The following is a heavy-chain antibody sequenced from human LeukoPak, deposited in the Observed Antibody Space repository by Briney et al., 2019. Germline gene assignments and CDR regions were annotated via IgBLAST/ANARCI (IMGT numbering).Heavy chain of an antibody. CDR1: GFTFSSYG. CDR2: IWYDGSNK. Sequence: GGSLRLSCAASGFTFSSYGMHWVRQAPGKGLEWVAVIWYDGSNKYYADSVKGRFTISRDNSKNTVYLQMNSLRAEDTAVYYCAKRAHDYYFAYWGQGAVVTVSS. D-gene: IGHD2-21*02. V-gene: IGHV3-33*06. J-gene: IGHJ4*02. CDR3: AKRAHDYYFAY.